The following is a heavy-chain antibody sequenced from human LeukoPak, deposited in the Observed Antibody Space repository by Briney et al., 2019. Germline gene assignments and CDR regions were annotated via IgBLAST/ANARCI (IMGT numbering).Heavy chain of an antibody. CDR3: ARSGSTAGYYDFWRPFDP. D-gene: IGHD3-3*01. CDR1: GYTFTGYY. Sequence: ASVKVSCKASGYTFTGYYMHWVRQAPGQGFEWMGWINPNSGGTNYAQKFQGRVTMTRDTSISTAYMELSRLRSDDTAVYYCARSGSTAGYYDFWRPFDPWGQGTLVTVSS. J-gene: IGHJ5*02. CDR2: INPNSGGT. V-gene: IGHV1-2*02.